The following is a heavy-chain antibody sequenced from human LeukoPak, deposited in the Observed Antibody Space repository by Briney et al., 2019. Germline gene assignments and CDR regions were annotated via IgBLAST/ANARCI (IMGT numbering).Heavy chain of an antibody. CDR2: IYYSGST. D-gene: IGHD3-22*01. Sequence: SETLSLTCTVSGGSISSYYWSWIRRPPGKGLEWIGYIYYSGSTNYNPSLKSRVTISVDTSKNQFSLKLSSVTAADTAVYYCARQAGDSSGYYEFDYWGQGTLVTVSS. J-gene: IGHJ4*02. CDR3: ARQAGDSSGYYEFDY. CDR1: GGSISSYY. V-gene: IGHV4-59*08.